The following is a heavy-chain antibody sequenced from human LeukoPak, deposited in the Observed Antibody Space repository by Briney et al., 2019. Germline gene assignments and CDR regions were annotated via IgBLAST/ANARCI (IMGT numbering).Heavy chain of an antibody. D-gene: IGHD4-11*01. CDR2: ISSSGSTI. J-gene: IGHJ4*02. Sequence: PGGSLRLSCAASGFTFSDYYMSWIRQAPGKGLEWVSYISSSGSTIYYADSVKGRFTISRDNAKNSLYLQMNSLRAEDTAVYYCASTRLQTRARYFDYWGQGTLVTVSS. V-gene: IGHV3-11*04. CDR3: ASTRLQTRARYFDY. CDR1: GFTFSDYY.